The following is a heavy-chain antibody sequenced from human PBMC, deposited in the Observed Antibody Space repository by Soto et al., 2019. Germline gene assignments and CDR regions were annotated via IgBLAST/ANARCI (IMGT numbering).Heavy chain of an antibody. V-gene: IGHV3-11*06. J-gene: IGHJ4*02. CDR2: IDGSSDYT. CDR3: ARDLRFSSTNYFDF. CDR1: GFLFTDYY. D-gene: IGHD2-8*01. Sequence: PGGSLRLSCTASGFLFTDYYMSWIRQPPGKGLEWLAYIDGSSDYTNSADSVKGRFTISRDNAKNSVFLQMNNLRAGDTAVYYCARDLRFSSTNYFDFWGRGTLVTVSS.